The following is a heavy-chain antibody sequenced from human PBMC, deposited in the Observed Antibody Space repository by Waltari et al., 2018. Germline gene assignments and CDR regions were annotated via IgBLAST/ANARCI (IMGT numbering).Heavy chain of an antibody. CDR2: IHYSGTT. CDR1: DGSISSYY. V-gene: IGHV4-59*01. CDR3: ARPGIGDAFDV. Sequence: QVQLQESGPGLVRPSETLSLTCTVSDGSISSYYWNWIRQLPGKGLEWIGFIHYSGTTDYNPSLKNRATTSIQTSKNQFSLRLDSVTAADTAIYYCARPGIGDAFDVWGQGTMVTVSS. J-gene: IGHJ3*01.